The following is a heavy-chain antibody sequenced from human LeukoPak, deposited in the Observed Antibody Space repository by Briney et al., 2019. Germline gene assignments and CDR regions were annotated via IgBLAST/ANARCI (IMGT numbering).Heavy chain of an antibody. Sequence: PGGSLRLSCAASGFTFSSYGMHWVRQAPGKGLEWVAVISYDGSNKYYADSVKGRFTISRDNSKNTLYLQMNSLRAEDTAVYYCARVRQLAPTGAWKYFQHWGQGTLVTVSS. CDR2: ISYDGSNK. J-gene: IGHJ1*01. V-gene: IGHV3-30*03. CDR1: GFTFSSYG. D-gene: IGHD6-13*01. CDR3: ARVRQLAPTGAWKYFQH.